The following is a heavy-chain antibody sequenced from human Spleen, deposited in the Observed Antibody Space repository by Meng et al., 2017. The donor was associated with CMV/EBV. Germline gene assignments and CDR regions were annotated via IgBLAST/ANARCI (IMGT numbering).Heavy chain of an antibody. CDR2: ISTSGDSV. J-gene: IGHJ6*02. CDR3: ARVLGYCSSTSCYYYYGMDV. CDR1: GFSFSSYA. Sequence: GGSLRLSCVASGFSFSSYAMDWVRRAPGKGLEWVSAISTSGDSVYYADSVKGRFIVSRDNSKNTMYLQMNSPRAEDTAVYYCARVLGYCSSTSCYYYYGMDVWGQGTTVTVSS. D-gene: IGHD2-2*01. V-gene: IGHV3-23*01.